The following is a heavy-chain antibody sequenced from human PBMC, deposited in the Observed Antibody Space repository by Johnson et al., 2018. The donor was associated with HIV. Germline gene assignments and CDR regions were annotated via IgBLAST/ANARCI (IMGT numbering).Heavy chain of an antibody. J-gene: IGHJ3*02. CDR1: GFIFADYG. Sequence: VQLVESWGGVLRPGGSLRLSCEGFGFIFADYGLSWVRQAPGRGLEWVSVINCNGDSTGYADSVKGRFTISKDNAKNSLYLQMNSLRAEDMALYYCARKVSGAFDIWGQGTMVTVSS. D-gene: IGHD1-14*01. V-gene: IGHV3-20*04. CDR2: INCNGDST. CDR3: ARKVSGAFDI.